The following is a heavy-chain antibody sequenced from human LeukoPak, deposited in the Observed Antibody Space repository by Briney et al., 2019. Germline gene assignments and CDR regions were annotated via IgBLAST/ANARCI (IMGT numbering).Heavy chain of an antibody. CDR2: IRSKANSYAT. J-gene: IGHJ4*02. V-gene: IGHV3-73*01. CDR3: TCQHDRGY. CDR1: GFTFSGSA. D-gene: IGHD3-10*01. Sequence: PGGSLKLSCAASGFTFSGSAMHWVRQASGKGLEWVGRIRSKANSYATTYAASVKGRFTISRDDSKNTAYLQMNSLKTEDTAVYYCTCQHDRGYWGQGTLVTVSS.